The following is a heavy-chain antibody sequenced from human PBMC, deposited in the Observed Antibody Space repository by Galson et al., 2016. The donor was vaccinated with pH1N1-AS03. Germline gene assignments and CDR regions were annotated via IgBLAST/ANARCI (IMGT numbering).Heavy chain of an antibody. CDR2: IKKDGSEK. CDR1: GFSINSYW. Sequence: SLRLSCAASGFSINSYWMTWVRQAPGKGPEWVANIKKDGSEKYYVDSVKGRFTISRDNAENSVYLLLNSLRAEDTAVYYCARGGSPSSWYWIYWGQGTLVTVSS. D-gene: IGHD6-13*01. V-gene: IGHV3-7*01. J-gene: IGHJ4*02. CDR3: ARGGSPSSWYWIY.